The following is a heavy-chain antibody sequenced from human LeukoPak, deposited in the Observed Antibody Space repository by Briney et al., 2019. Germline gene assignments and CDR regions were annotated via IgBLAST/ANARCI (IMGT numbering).Heavy chain of an antibody. CDR2: IYYSGST. D-gene: IGHD1-1*01. J-gene: IGHJ4*02. Sequence: SETLSLTCTVSGGSISNSSYYWGWIRQLPGKGLEWIGTIYYSGSTYYNPPLKSRVTISVDTSKNQFSLKLSSVSAADTALYYCARLSVGTTIFFDHWGQGTLVTVSS. V-gene: IGHV4-39*01. CDR3: ARLSVGTTIFFDH. CDR1: GGSISNSSYY.